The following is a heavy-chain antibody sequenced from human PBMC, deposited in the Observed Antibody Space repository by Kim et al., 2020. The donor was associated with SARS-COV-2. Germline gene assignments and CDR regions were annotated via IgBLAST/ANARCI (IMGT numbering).Heavy chain of an antibody. CDR3: ARDHEGIVATGLFDY. J-gene: IGHJ4*02. V-gene: IGHV3-48*03. D-gene: IGHD5-12*01. CDR2: ISSSGSTI. Sequence: GGSLRLSCAASGFTFSSYEMNWVRQAPGKGLEWVSYISSSGSTIYYADSVKGRFTISRDNAKNSLYLQMNSLRAEDTAVYYCARDHEGIVATGLFDYWGQGTLVTVSS. CDR1: GFTFSSYE.